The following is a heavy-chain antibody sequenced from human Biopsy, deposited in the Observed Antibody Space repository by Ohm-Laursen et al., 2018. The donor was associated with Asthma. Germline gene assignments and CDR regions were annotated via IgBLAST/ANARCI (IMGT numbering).Heavy chain of an antibody. Sequence: TQTLTLTCTFSGFSLSATGVGVGWTRQPPGKALEWLALIYWDDDERYNPSLRNRLTITKDTSKSHLVLRMTNVVPVDAGTYYCVQRMVQGAAWFDAWGPGTLVSVSS. J-gene: IGHJ5*02. CDR3: VQRMVQGAAWFDA. D-gene: IGHD3-10*01. V-gene: IGHV2-5*02. CDR2: IYWDDDE. CDR1: GFSLSATGVG.